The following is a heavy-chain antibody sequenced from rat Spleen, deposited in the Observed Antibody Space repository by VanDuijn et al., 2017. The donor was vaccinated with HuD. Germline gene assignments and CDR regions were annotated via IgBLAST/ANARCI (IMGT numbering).Heavy chain of an antibody. D-gene: IGHD1-11*01. Sequence: EVQLVESDGGLVQPGRSLKLSCAASGFTFSDYYMAWVRQAPTKGLEWVATISYDGSYTYYRDSVKGRFTISRDNAKSTLYLHMDSLRSEDTATYYCARHVGYTYLDYWGQGVMVTVSS. CDR1: GFTFSDYY. CDR2: ISYDGSYT. CDR3: ARHVGYTYLDY. J-gene: IGHJ2*01. V-gene: IGHV5-29*01.